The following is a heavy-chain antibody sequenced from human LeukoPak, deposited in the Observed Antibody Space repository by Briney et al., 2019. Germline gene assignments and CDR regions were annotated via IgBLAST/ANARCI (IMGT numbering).Heavy chain of an antibody. D-gene: IGHD3-10*01. V-gene: IGHV3-23*01. CDR1: GFIFKNYA. CDR3: NSGSYSSIPNFFDY. J-gene: IGHJ4*02. CDR2: ISGRGGDA. Sequence: GGSLRLSCGVSGFIFKNYAMSWVRRAPGKGLEWVATISGRGGDAYYADSVKGRFTISRDNSKNTLYLQMNSLRAEDTAVYYCNSGSYSSIPNFFDYWGQGTLVTVSS.